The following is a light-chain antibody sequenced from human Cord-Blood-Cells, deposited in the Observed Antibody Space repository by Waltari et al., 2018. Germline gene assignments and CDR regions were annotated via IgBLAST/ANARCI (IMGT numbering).Light chain of an antibody. CDR2: DVS. V-gene: IGLV2-14*01. J-gene: IGLJ3*02. CDR3: SSYTSSSTRV. CDR1: SSDVGGYNY. Sequence: QSALTQPASVSGSPGQSITIPCTGTSSDVGGYNYVSWYQPHPGKAPKLMIYDVSNRPSGVSNRFSGSKSGNTASLTISGLQAEDEADYYCSSYTSSSTRVFGGGTKLTVL.